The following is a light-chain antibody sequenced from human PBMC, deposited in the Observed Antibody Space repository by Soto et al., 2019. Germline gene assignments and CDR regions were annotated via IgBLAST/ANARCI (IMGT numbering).Light chain of an antibody. CDR1: QDISYY. Sequence: DIQMTRSPSSLSASVGDRVTITCRANQDISYYLAWYQQKQGKVPKLLIYGASTLQSGVPSRFSGSGSGTDFTLTISSLHPEDIATYYCQKYHSAPRTFGQGTKVEIK. CDR3: QKYHSAPRT. CDR2: GAS. V-gene: IGKV1-27*01. J-gene: IGKJ1*01.